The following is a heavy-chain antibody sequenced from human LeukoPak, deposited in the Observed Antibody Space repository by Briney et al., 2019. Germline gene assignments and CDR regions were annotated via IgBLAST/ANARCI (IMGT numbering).Heavy chain of an antibody. CDR2: ISGSGST. D-gene: IGHD5/OR15-5a*01. Sequence: QAGGSLRLSCAASGFTFSSYAMSWVRQAPGKGLEWVSAISGSGSTYYADSVKGRFTISRDNSKNTLYLQMNSLRAEDTAVYYCAKFQQAYGVFDGFDSWGQGALVTVAS. V-gene: IGHV3-23*01. CDR1: GFTFSSYA. J-gene: IGHJ4*02. CDR3: AKFQQAYGVFDGFDS.